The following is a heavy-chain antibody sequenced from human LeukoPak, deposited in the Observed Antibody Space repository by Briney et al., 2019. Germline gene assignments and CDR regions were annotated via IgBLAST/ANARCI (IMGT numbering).Heavy chain of an antibody. D-gene: IGHD6-19*01. CDR1: GFTFSSYS. CDR2: ISSTSSFM. J-gene: IGHJ4*02. Sequence: GGSLRLSCAASGFTFSSYSMNWVRQAPGKGLEWVSSISSTSSFMYYADSVKGRFTISRDNAKNSPYLQMNSLRVEDSAVYYCARGLAAMANTIGDSWGQGTLVTVSS. V-gene: IGHV3-21*01. CDR3: ARGLAAMANTIGDS.